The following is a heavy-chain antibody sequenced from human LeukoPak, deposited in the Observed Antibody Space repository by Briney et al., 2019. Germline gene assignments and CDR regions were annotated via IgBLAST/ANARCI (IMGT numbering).Heavy chain of an antibody. CDR2: ISYDGSNK. D-gene: IGHD6-13*01. Sequence: GGSLRPSCAASGFTFSSYAMHWVRQAPGKGLEWVAVISYDGSNKYYADSVKGRFTISRDNSKNTLYLQMNSLRAEDTAVYYCARGTTQIAAAGTSEYYFDYWGQGTLVTVSS. CDR3: ARGTTQIAAAGTSEYYFDY. CDR1: GFTFSSYA. V-gene: IGHV3-30*04. J-gene: IGHJ4*02.